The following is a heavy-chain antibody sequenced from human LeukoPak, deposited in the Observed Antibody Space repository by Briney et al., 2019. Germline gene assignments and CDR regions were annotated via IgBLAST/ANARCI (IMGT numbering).Heavy chain of an antibody. CDR2: IYYSGYT. J-gene: IGHJ4*02. D-gene: IGHD2-15*01. CDR3: ATRLQEDFDY. V-gene: IGHV4-59*01. Sequence: SETLSLTCTVSGGSISSYYWSWIRQPPGKGLKWIGNIYYSGYTTYSPSLRSRVTISVDTSKNQFSLKLSSVTAADTAVYYCATRLQEDFDYWGQGTLVTVSS. CDR1: GGSISSYY.